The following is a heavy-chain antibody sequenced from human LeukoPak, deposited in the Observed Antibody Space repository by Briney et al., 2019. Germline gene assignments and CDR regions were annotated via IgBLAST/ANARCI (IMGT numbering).Heavy chain of an antibody. D-gene: IGHD2-2*02. Sequence: GGSLRLSCAASGFTFDDYAMHWVRQAPGKGLEWVSLISWDGGDIYYADSMKGRFTISRDNSKNSLYLQMNSLRAEDSAFYYCAKAAIRYTTRWNNFDYWGQGTLVTVSS. CDR3: AKAAIRYTTRWNNFDY. CDR1: GFTFDDYA. V-gene: IGHV3-43D*03. J-gene: IGHJ4*02. CDR2: ISWDGGDI.